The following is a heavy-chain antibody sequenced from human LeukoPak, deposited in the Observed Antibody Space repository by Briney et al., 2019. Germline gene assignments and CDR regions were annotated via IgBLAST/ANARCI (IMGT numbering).Heavy chain of an antibody. J-gene: IGHJ4*02. D-gene: IGHD6-13*01. CDR3: ARLPGIAAAGTRGAHFDY. Sequence: PSETLSLTCAVYGGSFSGYYWSWIRQPPGKGLEWIGEINHSGSTNYNPSLKSRVTISVDTSKNQCSRKLSSVTAAETAVYYCARLPGIAAAGTRGAHFDYCGQGTLVTVSS. CDR1: GGSFSGYY. CDR2: INHSGST. V-gene: IGHV4-34*01.